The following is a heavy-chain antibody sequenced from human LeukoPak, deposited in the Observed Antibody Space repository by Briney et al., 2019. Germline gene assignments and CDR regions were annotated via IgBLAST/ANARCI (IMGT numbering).Heavy chain of an antibody. V-gene: IGHV1-2*06. Sequence: GASVKVSCKASGYTFIGYYMHWVRQAPGQGLEWVGRINPNSGGTNYAQKFQGRVTMTRDTSISTAYMELSRLRSDDTAVYYCARADCSSTSCLNALDIWGQGTMVTVSS. CDR1: GYTFIGYY. CDR2: INPNSGGT. CDR3: ARADCSSTSCLNALDI. D-gene: IGHD2-2*01. J-gene: IGHJ3*02.